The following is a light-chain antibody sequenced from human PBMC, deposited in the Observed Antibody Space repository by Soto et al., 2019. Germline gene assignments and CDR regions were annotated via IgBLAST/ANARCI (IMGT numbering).Light chain of an antibody. CDR3: KSYAGSNSYV. CDR1: KNDIGVYDF. Sequence: QSVLTQPPSASGSPGQSVTISCTGTKNDIGVYDFVSWYQNHPGKAPRLIIYEVVQRPSVVPDRFSGSKTGNTAYLTVSGLQAAYEDDYYCKSYAGSNSYVYGSATKLTV. J-gene: IGLJ1*01. CDR2: EVV. V-gene: IGLV2-8*01.